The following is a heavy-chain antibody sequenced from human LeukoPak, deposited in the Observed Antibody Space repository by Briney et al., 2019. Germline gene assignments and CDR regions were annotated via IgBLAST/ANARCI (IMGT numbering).Heavy chain of an antibody. J-gene: IGHJ4*02. V-gene: IGHV3-21*01. Sequence: GGSLRLSCAASGFTFSSYSMNWVRQAPGKGLEWVSSISNSSSYIYYADSEKGRFPISRDNAKNSLYLQMNSLRAEDTAVYYCARDLHYDFWSGYYTGDVDYFDYWGQGTLVTVSS. CDR2: ISNSSSYI. CDR1: GFTFSSYS. D-gene: IGHD3-3*01. CDR3: ARDLHYDFWSGYYTGDVDYFDY.